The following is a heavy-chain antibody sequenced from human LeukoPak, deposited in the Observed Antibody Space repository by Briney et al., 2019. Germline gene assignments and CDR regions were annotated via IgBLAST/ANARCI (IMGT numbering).Heavy chain of an antibody. CDR1: GYTLTELS. J-gene: IGHJ6*03. Sequence: ASVKVSCKVSGYTLTELSMHWVRQAPGKGLEWMGGFDPEDGETIYAQKFQGRVTMTEDTSTDTAYMELSSLRSEDTAVYYCATLTVVTRFSYYYYMDVWGKGTTVTVSS. CDR2: FDPEDGET. CDR3: ATLTVVTRFSYYYYMDV. V-gene: IGHV1-24*01. D-gene: IGHD4-23*01.